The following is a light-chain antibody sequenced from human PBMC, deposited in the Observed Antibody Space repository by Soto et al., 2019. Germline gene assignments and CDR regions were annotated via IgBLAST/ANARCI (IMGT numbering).Light chain of an antibody. CDR2: EGS. CDR1: NSDVGSYNL. J-gene: IGLJ3*02. CDR3: CSYAGSSTWV. Sequence: QPALTQPASVSGSPGQSITISCTGTNSDVGSYNLVSWYQQHPGKAPKLLIYEGSKRPSGVSNRFSGSKSGNTASLTISGLQAEDEADYYCCSYAGSSTWVFGGGTKLTVL. V-gene: IGLV2-23*01.